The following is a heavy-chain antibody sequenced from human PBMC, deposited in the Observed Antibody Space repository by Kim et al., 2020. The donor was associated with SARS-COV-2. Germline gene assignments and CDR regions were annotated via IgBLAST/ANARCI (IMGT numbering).Heavy chain of an antibody. CDR3: ARPKPSGGVEYFQH. D-gene: IGHD3-10*01. Sequence: GGSLRLSCAASGFTFSSYAMHWVRQAPGKGLEWVAVISYDGSNKYYADSVKGRFTISRDNSKNTLYLQMNSLRAEDTAVYYCARPKPSGGVEYFQHWGQGTLVTVSS. CDR1: GFTFSSYA. J-gene: IGHJ1*01. V-gene: IGHV3-30*04. CDR2: ISYDGSNK.